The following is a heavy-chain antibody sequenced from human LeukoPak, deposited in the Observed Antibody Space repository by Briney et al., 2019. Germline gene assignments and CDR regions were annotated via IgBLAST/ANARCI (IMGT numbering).Heavy chain of an antibody. D-gene: IGHD6-19*01. Sequence: GGSLRLSCAASGFTVSSNYMSWVRQAPGKGLEWVSVIYSGGSTYYADSVKGRFTISRDNSKNTLYLQMNSLRAEDTAVYYCARESPAVAWHPLDYWGQGALVTVFS. V-gene: IGHV3-53*01. CDR3: ARESPAVAWHPLDY. CDR1: GFTVSSNY. J-gene: IGHJ4*02. CDR2: IYSGGST.